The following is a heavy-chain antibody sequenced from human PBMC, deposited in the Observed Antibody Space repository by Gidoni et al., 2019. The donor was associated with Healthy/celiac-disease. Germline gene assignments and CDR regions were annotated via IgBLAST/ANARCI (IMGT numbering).Heavy chain of an antibody. D-gene: IGHD5-12*01. V-gene: IGHV4-39*07. CDR2: IYYSGCT. Sequence: QLQLQESGPGLVKPSETLSLTCTVSGGSISSSSYYWGWIRQPPGKGLEWIGSIYYSGCTYYNPSLKSRVTISVDTSKNQFSLKLSSVTAADTAVYYCARDGIGWLQEAFDYWGQGTLVTVSS. CDR3: ARDGIGWLQEAFDY. J-gene: IGHJ4*02. CDR1: GGSISSSSYY.